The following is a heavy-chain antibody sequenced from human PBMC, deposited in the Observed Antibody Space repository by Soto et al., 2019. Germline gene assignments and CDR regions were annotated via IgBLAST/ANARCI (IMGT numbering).Heavy chain of an antibody. D-gene: IGHD6-13*01. V-gene: IGHV3-23*01. J-gene: IGHJ6*01. CDR3: AKVGGGGNSWSTHYFYGMDV. CDR2: ISASGFST. Sequence: EVQVLESGGGLVQPGGSLRLSCAASGFTFSNFPMTWVRQAPGKGLEWVSAISASGFSTFYADSVKGRFTISRDNDENTLYLQMNSLRDEDTAVYYCAKVGGGGNSWSTHYFYGMDVWGQGTTVTVSS. CDR1: GFTFSNFP.